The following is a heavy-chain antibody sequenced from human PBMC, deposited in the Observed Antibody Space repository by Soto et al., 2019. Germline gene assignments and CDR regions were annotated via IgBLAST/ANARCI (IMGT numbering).Heavy chain of an antibody. CDR3: AKDLVITFGGVIVSPFEY. D-gene: IGHD3-16*02. V-gene: IGHV3-23*01. Sequence: GGSLRLSCAASGFTFSSYAMIWVRQAPGKGLEWVSAISGSGGSTYYADSVRGRFTISRDNSKNTLYLQMNSLRAEDTAVYYCAKDLVITFGGVIVSPFEYWGQGTLVTVSS. J-gene: IGHJ4*02. CDR2: ISGSGGST. CDR1: GFTFSSYA.